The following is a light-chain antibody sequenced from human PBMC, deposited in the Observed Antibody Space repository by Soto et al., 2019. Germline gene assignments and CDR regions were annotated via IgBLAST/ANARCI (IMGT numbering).Light chain of an antibody. V-gene: IGKV1-39*01. CDR1: QRISTH. CDR2: ATS. J-gene: IGKJ1*01. Sequence: CAISVSESSVGRVTXTCRASQRISTHLNWYQQKPGKARKLLIYATSSWKSGVPSRFSGSRSETDFTLTISSLQPQDFATYYCQQSYSSRRAFGQGTKLDIK. CDR3: QQSYSSRRA.